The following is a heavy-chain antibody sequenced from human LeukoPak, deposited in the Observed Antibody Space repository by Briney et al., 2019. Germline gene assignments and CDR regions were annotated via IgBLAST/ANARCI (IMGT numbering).Heavy chain of an antibody. CDR3: ARDNIWSSWYFTLNYYYYYGMDV. Sequence: GGSLRLSCAASGFTFSSYSMNWVRQAPGKGLEWVSSISSSSSYIYYADSVKGRFTISRDNAKNSLYLQMNSLRAEDTAVYYCARDNIWSSWYFTLNYYYYYGMDVWGKGTTVTVSS. D-gene: IGHD6-13*01. CDR1: GFTFSSYS. V-gene: IGHV3-21*01. J-gene: IGHJ6*04. CDR2: ISSSSSYI.